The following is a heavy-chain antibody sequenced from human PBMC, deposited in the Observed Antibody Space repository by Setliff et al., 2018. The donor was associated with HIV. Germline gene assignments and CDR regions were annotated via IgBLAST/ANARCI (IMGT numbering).Heavy chain of an antibody. CDR3: ARRSTVARGVDCFDL. Sequence: PSETLSLTCSVSGDSMRTNYWTWIRQSPGKGLEWIGHVDYSGSSTYNPSLNSRVTLSIDTSKSQFSLRLSSVTAADTALYYCARRSTVARGVDCFDLWGQGTQVTVPS. V-gene: IGHV4-59*08. CDR2: VDYSGSS. D-gene: IGHD3-10*01. J-gene: IGHJ4*02. CDR1: GDSMRTNY.